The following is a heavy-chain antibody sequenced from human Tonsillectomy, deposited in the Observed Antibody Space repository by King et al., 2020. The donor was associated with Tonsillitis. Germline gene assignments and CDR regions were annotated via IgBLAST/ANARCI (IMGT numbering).Heavy chain of an antibody. CDR2: IYSGGST. CDR1: GFTVSTNY. CDR3: ARDSTIFGVVVTLGY. Sequence: QLVQSGGGLIQPGGSLRLSCAASGFTVSTNYMSWVRQAPGKGLEWVSVIYSGGSTYYAHSVKGRFTISRDSSKNPLYLQMSNLRAEDTAVYYCARDSTIFGVVVTLGYWGQGTLVTVSS. V-gene: IGHV3-53*01. J-gene: IGHJ4*02. D-gene: IGHD3-3*01.